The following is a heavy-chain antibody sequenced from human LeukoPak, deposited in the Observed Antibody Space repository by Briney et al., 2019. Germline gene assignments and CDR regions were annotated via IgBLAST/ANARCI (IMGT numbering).Heavy chain of an antibody. CDR2: IIPILGIA. CDR3: APDDYGDYGPWFDP. CDR1: GGTFSSYA. Sequence: ASVKVSCKASGGTFSSYAISWVRQAPGQGLEWMGRIIPILGIANYAQKFQGRVTITADKSTSTAYMELSSLRSEDTAVYYCAPDDYGDYGPWFDPWGQGTLVTVYS. V-gene: IGHV1-69*04. J-gene: IGHJ5*02. D-gene: IGHD4-17*01.